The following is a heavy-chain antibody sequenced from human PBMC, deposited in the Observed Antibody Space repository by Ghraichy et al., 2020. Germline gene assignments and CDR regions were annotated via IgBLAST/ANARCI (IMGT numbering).Heavy chain of an antibody. CDR1: GYTFSIYP. D-gene: IGHD2-15*01. CDR3: AKDSPGGYCSAGACPFDY. CDR2: ISGSGTST. Sequence: GESLNISCAASGYTFSIYPMTWVRQAPGKGLEWLSFISGSGTSTYYADSVKGRFTISRDDSKNTVYLQMNRLRADDTAMYYCAKDSPGGYCSAGACPFDYWGPGTPVTVAS. V-gene: IGHV3-23*01. J-gene: IGHJ4*02.